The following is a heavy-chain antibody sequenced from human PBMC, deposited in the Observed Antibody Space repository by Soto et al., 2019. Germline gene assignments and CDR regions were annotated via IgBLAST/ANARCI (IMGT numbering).Heavy chain of an antibody. D-gene: IGHD4-17*01. CDR2: TSGSSGST. CDR3: AKAAAGDNYGDYCMQI. V-gene: IGHV3-23*01. J-gene: IGHJ6*02. Sequence: ELTLRRPCVPSRFTFSSYAITLFRQAPGQGLDWVSTTSGSSGSTHYADSVKGLFTISSDNSKNTLYLQMNSLRAEDTAVYYCAKAAAGDNYGDYCMQIWGQETTVAVSS. CDR1: RFTFSSYA.